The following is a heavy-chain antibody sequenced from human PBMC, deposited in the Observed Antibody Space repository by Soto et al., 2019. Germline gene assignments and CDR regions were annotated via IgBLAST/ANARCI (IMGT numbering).Heavy chain of an antibody. J-gene: IGHJ6*02. CDR3: ARHQGYSSSWYQLYYGMDV. Sequence: SETLSLTCTVSGGSISSSSYYWGWIRQPPGKGLEWIGSIYYSGSTYYNPSLKSRVTISVDTSKNQFSLKLSSVTAADTAVYYCARHQGYSSSWYQLYYGMDVWGQGTTVTVSS. V-gene: IGHV4-39*01. D-gene: IGHD6-13*01. CDR1: GGSISSSSYY. CDR2: IYYSGST.